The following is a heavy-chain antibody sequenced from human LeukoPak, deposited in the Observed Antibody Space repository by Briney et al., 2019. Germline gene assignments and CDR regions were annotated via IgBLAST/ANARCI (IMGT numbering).Heavy chain of an antibody. Sequence: ASVKVSCKASGYTFTGYYMHWVRQAPGQGLEWMGWINPNSGGTNYAQKFRGRVTKTRDTTISTAYMELSRLRSDDTAVYSGARGCSGVSCYTNRNIAYWYRGTLAIVSS. D-gene: IGHD2-15*01. CDR2: INPNSGGT. CDR1: GYTFTGYY. CDR3: ARGCSGVSCYTNRNIAY. J-gene: IGHJ4*02. V-gene: IGHV1-2*02.